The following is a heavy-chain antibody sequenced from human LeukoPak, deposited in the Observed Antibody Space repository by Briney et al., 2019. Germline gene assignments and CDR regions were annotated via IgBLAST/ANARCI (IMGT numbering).Heavy chain of an antibody. CDR3: TKGPYGNSIYYGMDV. V-gene: IGHV3-53*01. CDR1: GFTVSSNY. CDR2: IYSGGSA. D-gene: IGHD5-24*01. Sequence: GGSLRLSCAASGFTVSSNYMSWVRQAPGEGLEWVSVIYSGGSAYYADSVKGRFTISRDNSKNNLYLQMNNLRGEDTALYYCTKGPYGNSIYYGMDVWGQGTTDTVSS. J-gene: IGHJ6*02.